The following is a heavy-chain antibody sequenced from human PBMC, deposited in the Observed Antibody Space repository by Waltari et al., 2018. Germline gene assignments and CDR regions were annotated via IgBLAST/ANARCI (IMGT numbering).Heavy chain of an antibody. CDR2: ISGSGGST. J-gene: IGHJ6*02. D-gene: IGHD3-9*01. CDR3: AKDMVRPVYDILTGAFYGMDV. Sequence: EVQLLESGGGLVQPGGSLRLSCAASGFTFSSYAMSWVRQAPGKGLEWVSAISGSGGSTYYADAVKGVCTIARDNSKNTLYLQMNSLRAEDTAVYYCAKDMVRPVYDILTGAFYGMDVWGQGTTVTVSS. CDR1: GFTFSSYA. V-gene: IGHV3-23*01.